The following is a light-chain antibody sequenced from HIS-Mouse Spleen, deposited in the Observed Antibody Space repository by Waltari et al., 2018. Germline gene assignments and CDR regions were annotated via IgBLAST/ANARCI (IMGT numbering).Light chain of an antibody. V-gene: IGLV2-23*03. Sequence: QSALTQPASVSGSPGQSITISCTGTSSDVGSYNLVSWYQQHPGKAPELMIYEGSNRPSGVSNRFSGSKSGNTAYLTISGLQAEDEADYYCCSYAGSSTFGVFGGGTKLTVL. J-gene: IGLJ2*01. CDR1: SSDVGSYNL. CDR3: CSYAGSSTFGV. CDR2: EGS.